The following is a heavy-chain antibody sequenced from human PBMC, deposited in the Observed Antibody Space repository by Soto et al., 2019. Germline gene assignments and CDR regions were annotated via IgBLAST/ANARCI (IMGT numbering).Heavy chain of an antibody. CDR3: ARKRDSYGYNY. J-gene: IGHJ4*02. D-gene: IGHD5-18*01. V-gene: IGHV4-61*01. Sequence: SETLSLTCTVSGGSVSSGSYYWSWIRQPPGKGLEWIGYIHYSGSTNYNPSLKSRVTISVDTSKNQFSLKLSSVTAADTAVYYCARKRDSYGYNYWGQGTLVTVSS. CDR1: GGSVSSGSYY. CDR2: IHYSGST.